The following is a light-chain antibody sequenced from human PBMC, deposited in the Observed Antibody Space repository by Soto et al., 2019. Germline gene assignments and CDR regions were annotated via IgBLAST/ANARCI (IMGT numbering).Light chain of an antibody. Sequence: DIQMTQSPSSLSASVGDRVTISCRASQTISTSLNWYQQKPGTAPRLLIYRASSVKSGVPPRFSGSGSGRDFTLTISSVRPEDIATYFCQQSYNSPPCTFGQGTKVEVK. J-gene: IGKJ1*01. CDR1: QTISTS. CDR2: RAS. V-gene: IGKV1-39*01. CDR3: QQSYNSPPCT.